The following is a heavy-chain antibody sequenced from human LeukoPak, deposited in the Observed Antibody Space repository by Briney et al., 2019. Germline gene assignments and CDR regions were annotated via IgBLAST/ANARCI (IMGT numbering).Heavy chain of an antibody. CDR1: GFAFSVYA. J-gene: IGHJ5*01. D-gene: IGHD6-19*01. CDR3: AKPISGGLAVTADWFHP. V-gene: IGHV3-23*01. CDR2: IIANSGTT. Sequence: GGCLRLSCAASGFAFSVYAMSWLRQPPGKGLEWVSTIIANSGTTSYAASVRGRFTISRDNSKNTLYLQLNTLRADDTATYYCAKPISGGLAVTADWFHPWGQGTLV.